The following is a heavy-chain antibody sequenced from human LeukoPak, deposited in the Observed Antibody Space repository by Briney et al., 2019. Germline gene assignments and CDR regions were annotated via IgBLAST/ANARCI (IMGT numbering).Heavy chain of an antibody. Sequence: GGSLRLSCAASGFTFSSYSMNWVRQAPGKGLEWVSSISSSSSYIYYADSVKGRFTISRDNAKNSLYLHMNSLSAEDTAVYYCAKGPFGSGSYPYWYFDLWGRGTLVTVSS. CDR1: GFTFSSYS. J-gene: IGHJ2*01. CDR2: ISSSSSYI. CDR3: AKGPFGSGSYPYWYFDL. V-gene: IGHV3-21*04. D-gene: IGHD3-10*01.